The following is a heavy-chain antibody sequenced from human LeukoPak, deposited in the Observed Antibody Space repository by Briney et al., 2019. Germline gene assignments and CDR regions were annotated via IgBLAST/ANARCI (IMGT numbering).Heavy chain of an antibody. J-gene: IGHJ5*02. CDR2: VYYTGST. CDR3: AGTRYCSSASRQTTAP. Sequence: SETLSLTCTVSGDSMSSHYWSWIRQPPGKGLEWIGYVYYTGSTNYNPSLKSRVTISVDTSKNQFSLKLNSVTAADTAVYYCAGTRYCSSASRQTTAPWGQGTLVTVSS. D-gene: IGHD2-2*01. CDR1: GDSMSSHY. V-gene: IGHV4-59*11.